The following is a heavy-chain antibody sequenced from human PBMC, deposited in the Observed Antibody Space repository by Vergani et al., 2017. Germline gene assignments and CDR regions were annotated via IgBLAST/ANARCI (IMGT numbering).Heavy chain of an antibody. Sequence: EVQLVESGGGLVKPGGSLRLSCEASGFIFDNAWMTWVRQTPGKGLEWVGRIKRKTDGGTTDYAAAVKGRFTISRDDSKNTVYLQMNSLKSEDTAVYRCGTVPGVSVYCIGGSCPAFVDSWGQGTLVTVSS. D-gene: IGHD2-15*01. V-gene: IGHV3-15*01. CDR1: GFIFDNAW. CDR3: GTVPGVSVYCIGGSCPAFVDS. J-gene: IGHJ4*02. CDR2: IKRKTDGGTT.